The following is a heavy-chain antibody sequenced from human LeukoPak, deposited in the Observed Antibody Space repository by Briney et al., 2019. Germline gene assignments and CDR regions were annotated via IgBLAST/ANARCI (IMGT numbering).Heavy chain of an antibody. V-gene: IGHV3-23*01. D-gene: IGHD3-22*01. J-gene: IGHJ3*02. Sequence: GGSLRLSCAASGFTFSSYAMSWVRQAPGKGLEWVSGISGSGGGTYSADSVKGRFTISRDNSKNTLYLQMNSLRAEDTAVYHCAKVWSRSGYSDDAFDIWGQGTMVTVSS. CDR2: ISGSGGGT. CDR1: GFTFSSYA. CDR3: AKVWSRSGYSDDAFDI.